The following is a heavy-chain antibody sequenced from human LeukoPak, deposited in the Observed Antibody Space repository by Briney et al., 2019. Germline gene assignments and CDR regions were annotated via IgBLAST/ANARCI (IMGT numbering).Heavy chain of an antibody. J-gene: IGHJ5*02. CDR2: MNPNSGNT. CDR1: GYTFTSYD. CDR3: ARGRGGYCSGGSCYQRRNWFDP. V-gene: IGHV1-8*01. Sequence: ASVKVSCKASGYTFTSYDINWVRQATGQGLEWMGWMNPNSGNTGYAQKFQGRVTMTRNTSISTAYMELSSLRSEDTAVYYCARGRGGYCSGGSCYQRRNWFDPWGQGTLVTVSS. D-gene: IGHD2-15*01.